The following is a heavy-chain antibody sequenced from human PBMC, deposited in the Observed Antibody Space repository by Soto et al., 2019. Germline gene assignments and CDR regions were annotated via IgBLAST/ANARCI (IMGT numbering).Heavy chain of an antibody. J-gene: IGHJ5*02. Sequence: GGSLRLSCAASGFTFSSYAMSWVRQAPGKGLEWVSAISGSGGSTYYADSVKSRFTISRDNSKNTLYLQMNSLRAEDTAVYYCANSITIFESWFDPWGQGTLVTVSS. D-gene: IGHD3-3*01. CDR2: ISGSGGST. V-gene: IGHV3-23*01. CDR1: GFTFSSYA. CDR3: ANSITIFESWFDP.